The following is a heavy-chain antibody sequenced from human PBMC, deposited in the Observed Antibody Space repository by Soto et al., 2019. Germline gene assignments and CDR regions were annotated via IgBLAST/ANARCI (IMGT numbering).Heavy chain of an antibody. D-gene: IGHD2-2*01. J-gene: IGHJ4*02. CDR1: GFSFSTYG. Sequence: PGGSLRLSCAASGFSFSTYGMHWVRQAPGKGLEWVSAISGSGGSTYYADSVKGRFTISRDNSKNTLYLQMNSLRAEDTAVYYCAKDRVSTSRLVKFDYWGQGTLVTVSS. CDR2: ISGSGGST. CDR3: AKDRVSTSRLVKFDY. V-gene: IGHV3-23*01.